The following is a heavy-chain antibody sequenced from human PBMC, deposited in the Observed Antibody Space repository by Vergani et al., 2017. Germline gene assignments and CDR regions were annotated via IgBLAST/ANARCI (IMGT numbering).Heavy chain of an antibody. CDR2: ISSSSSYI. V-gene: IGHV3-21*01. CDR3: ASDVTDDYCDHDSFDI. D-gene: IGHD4-17*01. CDR1: GFTFSSYS. J-gene: IGHJ3*02. Sequence: EVQLVESGGGLVKPGGSLRLSCAASGFTFSSYSMNWVRQAPGKGLEWVSSISSSSSYIYYADSVKGRFTISRDNAKNSLYLQMNSLRAEDTAVYYCASDVTDDYCDHDSFDIWGQGTMVTVSS.